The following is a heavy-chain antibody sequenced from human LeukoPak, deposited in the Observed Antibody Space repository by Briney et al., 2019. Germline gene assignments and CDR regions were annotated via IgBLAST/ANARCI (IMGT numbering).Heavy chain of an antibody. CDR2: IYPDDSDT. D-gene: IGHD6-13*01. V-gene: IGHV5-51*01. CDR3: ARQGSYSSSWYNIDY. J-gene: IGHJ4*02. Sequence: GEALKLSCKGSGYNFTNYWIGWVRQMPGKGLEWVGMIYPDDSDTRYSPSFQGQVTISADKSINTACLQWGSLKASDTAMYYCARQGSYSSSWYNIDYWGEGTPVTVSP. CDR1: GYNFTNYW.